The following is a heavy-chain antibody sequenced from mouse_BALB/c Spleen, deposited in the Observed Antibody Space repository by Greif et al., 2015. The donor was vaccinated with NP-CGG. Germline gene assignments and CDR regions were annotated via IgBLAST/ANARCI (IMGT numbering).Heavy chain of an antibody. V-gene: IGHV2-2*02. Sequence: VKLVESGPGLVQPSQSLSITCTVSGFSLTSYGVHWVRQSPGKGLEWLGVIWSGGSTDYNAAFISRLSISKDNSKSQVFFKMNSLQANDTARYYCARNSDAMDYWGQGTSVTVSS. CDR1: GFSLTSYG. CDR3: ARNSDAMDY. CDR2: IWSGGST. J-gene: IGHJ4*01.